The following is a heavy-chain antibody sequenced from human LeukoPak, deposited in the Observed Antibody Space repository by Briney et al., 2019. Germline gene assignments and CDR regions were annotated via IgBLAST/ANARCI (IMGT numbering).Heavy chain of an antibody. CDR1: GFNFNVFE. J-gene: IGHJ4*02. Sequence: GGSLRLSCAASGFNFNVFEMNWVRQAPGKGLEWVSYISSAGDYTYYADSVKGRFTISRDNAKNSLYLQMNSLRAEDTAVYYCARDPCGGDCYSFDYWGQGTLVTISS. D-gene: IGHD2-21*02. V-gene: IGHV3-48*03. CDR2: ISSAGDYT. CDR3: ARDPCGGDCYSFDY.